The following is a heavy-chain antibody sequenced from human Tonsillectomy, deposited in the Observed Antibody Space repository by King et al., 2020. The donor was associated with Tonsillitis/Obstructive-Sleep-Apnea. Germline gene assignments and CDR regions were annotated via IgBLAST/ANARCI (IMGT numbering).Heavy chain of an antibody. J-gene: IGHJ4*02. CDR3: ARGEVTGTLGEFDS. CDR2: IDPSDSYT. Sequence: VQLVESGAEAKKPGESLSISCKGSGYTFMDYWITWVRQMPGKGLEWVGRIDPSDSYTNYSPSFEGHVTMSTDNSVSTASLQWRSLTASDSGIYYCARGEVTGTLGEFDSLGPGTLVP. CDR1: GYTFMDYW. V-gene: IGHV5-10-1*03. D-gene: IGHD1-7*01.